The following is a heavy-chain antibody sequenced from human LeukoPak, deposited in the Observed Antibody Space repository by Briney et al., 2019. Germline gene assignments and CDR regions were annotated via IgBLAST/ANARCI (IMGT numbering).Heavy chain of an antibody. CDR3: ARQTRSITARDFDY. CDR2: IYPGDSGT. J-gene: IGHJ4*02. V-gene: IGHV5-51*01. CDR1: GYSFSSYW. D-gene: IGHD6-6*01. Sequence: GESLKISCKGSGYSFSSYWIGWARQMPGKGLEWMGIIYPGDSGTRYSPSFQGQVTISADKSISTAYLLWSSLKASDTAMYYCARQTRSITARDFDYWGQGTLVTVSS.